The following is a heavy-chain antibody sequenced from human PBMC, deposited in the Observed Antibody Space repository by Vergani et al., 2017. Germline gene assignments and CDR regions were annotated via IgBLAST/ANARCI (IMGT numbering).Heavy chain of an antibody. CDR2: TIPICGTA. J-gene: IGHJ6*04. V-gene: IGHV1-69*01. Sequence: QVQLVQSGAEVKKPGSSVKVSCKASGCTFSSYAISWVRQAPGQGLEWMGGTIPICGTANYAQKFQGRVTITADESTSTAYMELSILRSEDTAVSYCVRSVQLERRPHDYCYYDMAVGSEGSSVTVSA. CDR1: GCTFSSYA. CDR3: VRSVQLERRPHDYCYYDMAV. D-gene: IGHD1-1*01.